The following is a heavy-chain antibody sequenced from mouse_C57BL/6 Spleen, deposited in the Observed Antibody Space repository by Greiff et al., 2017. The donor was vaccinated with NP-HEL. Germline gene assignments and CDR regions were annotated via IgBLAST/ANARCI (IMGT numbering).Heavy chain of an antibody. CDR1: GYTFTDYY. Sequence: VQLQQSGPELVKPGASVKISCKASGYTFTDYYMNWVKQSHGKSLAWIGDINPNNGGTSYNQKFKGKATLTVDKSSSTAYMELRSLTSEDSAVYYCARGTAPYYFDYWGQGTTLTVSS. J-gene: IGHJ2*01. CDR3: ARGTAPYYFDY. CDR2: INPNNGGT. V-gene: IGHV1-26*01. D-gene: IGHD4-1*01.